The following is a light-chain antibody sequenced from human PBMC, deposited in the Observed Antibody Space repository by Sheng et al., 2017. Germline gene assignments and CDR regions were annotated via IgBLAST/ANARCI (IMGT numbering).Light chain of an antibody. CDR3: QQYNSYSLS. Sequence: EIVMTQSPATLSVSPGERATLSCRASQSVSTNLAWYQQKPGQPPRLLIYGAFSRAAGIPARFSGSGSGTEFTLTISSLQSEDFATYYCQQYNSYSLSFGGGTKVEIK. J-gene: IGKJ4*01. CDR1: QSVSTN. V-gene: IGKV3-15*01. CDR2: GAF.